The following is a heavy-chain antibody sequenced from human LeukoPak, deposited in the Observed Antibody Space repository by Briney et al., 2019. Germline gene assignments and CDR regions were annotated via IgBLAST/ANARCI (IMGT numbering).Heavy chain of an antibody. Sequence: HPGGSLRLSCAASGFTFSSYGMHWVRQAPGKGLEWVAVIWYDGSNKYYADSVKGRFTISRDNSKNTLYLQMNSLRAEDTAVYYCARDYLGYDSSGYYPNYDAFDIWGQGTMVTVSS. CDR1: GFTFSSYG. CDR2: IWYDGSNK. J-gene: IGHJ3*02. V-gene: IGHV3-33*01. D-gene: IGHD3-22*01. CDR3: ARDYLGYDSSGYYPNYDAFDI.